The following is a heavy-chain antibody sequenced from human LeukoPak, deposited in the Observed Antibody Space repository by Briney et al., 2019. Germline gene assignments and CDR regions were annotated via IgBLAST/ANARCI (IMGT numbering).Heavy chain of an antibody. J-gene: IGHJ6*03. CDR3: ARNARRYYYYYMDV. V-gene: IGHV3-11*01. CDR2: ISSSGSTI. Sequence: PGGSLRLSCAASGFTFSDYYMSWIRQAPGKGLEWVSYISSSGSTIYYADSVKGRFTISRDNAKNSLYLQMNSQRAEDTAVYYCARNARRYYYYYMDVWGKGTTVTVSS. CDR1: GFTFSDYY.